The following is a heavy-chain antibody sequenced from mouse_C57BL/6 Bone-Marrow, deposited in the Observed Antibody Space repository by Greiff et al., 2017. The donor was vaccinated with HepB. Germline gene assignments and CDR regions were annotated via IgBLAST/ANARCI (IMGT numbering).Heavy chain of an antibody. CDR3: ARTGYGNFFDY. Sequence: QVQLQQSGPELVKPGASVKISCKASGYAFSSSWMHWVKQRPGKGLEWIGRIYPGDGDTNYNGKFKGKATLTADKSSSTAYMQLSSLTSEDSAVYFCARTGYGNFFDYWGQGTTLTVSS. V-gene: IGHV1-82*01. CDR1: GYAFSSSW. CDR2: IYPGDGDT. D-gene: IGHD2-1*01. J-gene: IGHJ2*01.